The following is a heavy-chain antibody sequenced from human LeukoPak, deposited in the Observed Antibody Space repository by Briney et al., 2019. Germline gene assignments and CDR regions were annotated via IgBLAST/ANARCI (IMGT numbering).Heavy chain of an antibody. V-gene: IGHV4-31*03. CDR2: IFDSRSA. CDR3: ARGSTLIRGFDY. CDR1: GGSISSGDYY. J-gene: IGHJ4*02. D-gene: IGHD3-10*01. Sequence: PSETLSLTCTVSGGSISSGDYYWKWIRQHPDKSLEWIGYIFDSRSAYYNPSLKSRVTISVDTSKNQFSLKLSSVTAADTAVYYCARGSTLIRGFDYWGQGTLVTVSS.